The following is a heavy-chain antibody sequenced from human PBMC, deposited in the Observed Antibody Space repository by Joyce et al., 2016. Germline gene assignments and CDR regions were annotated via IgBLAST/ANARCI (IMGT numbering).Heavy chain of an antibody. V-gene: IGHV3-30*04. D-gene: IGHD2-21*01. CDR1: GFNFNNYI. J-gene: IGHJ6*02. CDR3: VRRLLLYYALDV. Sequence: QVQLVESGGGVVQPGESLTLSCAASGFNFNNYIIHWVRQAPGKGLEWVAQIAFDGRNQYYAGSVKGRFTLSRDNFKNSVYLQMNSLTPDDTAIYYCVRRLLLYYALDVWGQGTTVTVSS. CDR2: IAFDGRNQ.